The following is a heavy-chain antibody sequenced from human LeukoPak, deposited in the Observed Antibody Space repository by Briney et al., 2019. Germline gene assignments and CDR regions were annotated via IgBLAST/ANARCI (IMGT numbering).Heavy chain of an antibody. CDR1: GFTFSSYA. J-gene: IGHJ4*02. Sequence: PERSLRLSCAASGFTFSSYAMHWVRQAPGKGLEWVAVISYDGSNKYYADSVKGRFTISRDNSKNTLYLQMNSLRAEDTAVYYCARENVLTFDYWGQGTLVTVSS. D-gene: IGHD1-1*01. CDR2: ISYDGSNK. V-gene: IGHV3-30*04. CDR3: ARENVLTFDY.